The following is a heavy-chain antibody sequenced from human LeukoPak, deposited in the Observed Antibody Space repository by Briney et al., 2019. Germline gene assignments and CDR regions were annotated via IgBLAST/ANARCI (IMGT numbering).Heavy chain of an antibody. CDR2: ISGGGVTT. Sequence: GGSLRLSCVGSVFTSIADSLIWARQAPGKGLEWVSGISGGGVTTYYADSVKGRFTISRDNSKNTLYLQMNSLRADDTAIYYCARNQQLGGHSYYYYGMDVWGQGTTVTVSS. CDR1: VFTSIADS. D-gene: IGHD3-16*01. V-gene: IGHV3-23*01. J-gene: IGHJ6*02. CDR3: ARNQQLGGHSYYYYGMDV.